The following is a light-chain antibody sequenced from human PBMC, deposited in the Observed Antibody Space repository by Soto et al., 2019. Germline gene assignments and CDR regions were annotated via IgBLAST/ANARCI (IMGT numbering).Light chain of an antibody. CDR1: QDIAGY. V-gene: IGKV1-39*01. Sequence: DIQVTQSPSSVSASVGDRVTITCRASQDIAGYLAWYQHKPGKAPRLLIYDASSLLSGVPSRFSGSGSGTDFTLTIASLQPEDFSTYYCQQSDSTPYTFGQGTKVEI. J-gene: IGKJ2*01. CDR3: QQSDSTPYT. CDR2: DAS.